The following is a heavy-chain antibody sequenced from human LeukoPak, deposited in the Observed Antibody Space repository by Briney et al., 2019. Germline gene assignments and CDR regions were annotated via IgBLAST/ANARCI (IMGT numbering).Heavy chain of an antibody. CDR2: ISGSGGST. J-gene: IGHJ4*02. CDR1: GFTFSNYA. V-gene: IGHV3-23*01. CDR3: ATDPHAKYFDY. Sequence: TGGSLRLSCAASGFTFSNYAMSWVRQAPGKGLEWVSTISGSGGSTYYADSVKGRFTISRDNSKNTLYLQMNSLRAEDTAVYYCATDPHAKYFDYWGQGTLVTVSS. D-gene: IGHD2/OR15-2a*01.